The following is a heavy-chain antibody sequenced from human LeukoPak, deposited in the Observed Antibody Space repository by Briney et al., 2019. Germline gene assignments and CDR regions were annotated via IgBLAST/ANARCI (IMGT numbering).Heavy chain of an antibody. V-gene: IGHV3-21*01. D-gene: IGHD4-23*01. J-gene: IGHJ4*02. CDR1: GFTFSSYG. Sequence: PGGSLRLSCAASGFTFSSYGMTWVRQAPGKGLEWVSSISSSSSYIYYADSVKGRFTISRDNAKNSLSLQMNSLGAEDTAVYYCARDETPYYWGQGTLVTVSS. CDR2: ISSSSSYI. CDR3: ARDETPYY.